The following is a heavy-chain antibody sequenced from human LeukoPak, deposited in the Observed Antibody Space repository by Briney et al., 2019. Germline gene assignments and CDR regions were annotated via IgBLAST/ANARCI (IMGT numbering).Heavy chain of an antibody. J-gene: IGHJ4*02. D-gene: IGHD1-1*01. CDR2: ISYDGSNK. V-gene: IGHV3-30*18. CDR1: GLTFSSYG. CDR3: AKDLSVENQGY. Sequence: GGSLRLSCAASGLTFSSYGMHWVRQAPGKGLEWVAVISYDGSNKYYADSVKGRFTISRDNSKNTLYLQMNSLRAEDTAVYYCAKDLSVENQGYWGQGTLVTVSS.